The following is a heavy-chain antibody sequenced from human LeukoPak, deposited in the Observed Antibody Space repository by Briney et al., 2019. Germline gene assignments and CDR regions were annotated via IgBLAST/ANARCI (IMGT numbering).Heavy chain of an antibody. CDR3: ARDLNAYSNGPNWFDP. CDR2: INPSGGST. J-gene: IGHJ5*02. CDR1: GYTFTSYY. V-gene: IGHV1-46*01. Sequence: ASVKVSCKASGYTFTSYYMHWVRQAPGQGLEWMGIINPSGGSTSYAQKFQGRVTMTRDTSTSTVYMELSSLRSDDTAVYYCARDLNAYSNGPNWFDPWGQGTLVTVSS. D-gene: IGHD4-11*01.